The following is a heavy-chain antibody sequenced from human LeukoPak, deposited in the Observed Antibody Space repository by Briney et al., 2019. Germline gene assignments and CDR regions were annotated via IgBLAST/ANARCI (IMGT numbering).Heavy chain of an antibody. CDR3: ARTPLTGTTKGYFDY. J-gene: IGHJ4*02. CDR1: GGSFSGYY. V-gene: IGHV4-34*01. Sequence: PSETLSLTCAVYGGSFSGYYWSWIRHPPGKGLEWIGEINHSGSTNYNPSLKSRVTISVDTSKNQFSLKLSSATAADTAVYYCARTPLTGTTKGYFDYWGQGTLVTVSS. D-gene: IGHD1-7*01. CDR2: INHSGST.